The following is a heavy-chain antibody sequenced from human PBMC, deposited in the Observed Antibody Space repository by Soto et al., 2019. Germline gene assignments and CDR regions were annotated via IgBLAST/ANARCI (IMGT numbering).Heavy chain of an antibody. CDR1: GFVFTNFW. Sequence: GGSLRLSCEASGFVFTNFWMHWVRHVPGKGLVWVARIDTSGHSTNYAESVKGRFTISRDNAKNTVSLQMNSLRVEDAGVYYCAKDSWYFDLWSQGSQVTFSS. D-gene: IGHD6-13*01. CDR2: IDTSGHST. V-gene: IGHV3-74*01. J-gene: IGHJ4*02. CDR3: AKDSWYFDL.